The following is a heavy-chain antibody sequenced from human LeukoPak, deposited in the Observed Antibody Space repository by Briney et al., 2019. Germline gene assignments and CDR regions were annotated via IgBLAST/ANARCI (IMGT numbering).Heavy chain of an antibody. CDR3: ARASWVTSAGA. CDR1: GGSFSGYY. Sequence: SETLSLTCAVYGGSFSGYYWSWICQPPGKGLEWIGEINHSGSTNYNPSLKSRVTISVDTSKNQFSLKLSSVTAADTAVYYCARASWVTSAGAWGQGTLVTVSS. CDR2: INHSGST. D-gene: IGHD3-3*01. J-gene: IGHJ5*02. V-gene: IGHV4-34*01.